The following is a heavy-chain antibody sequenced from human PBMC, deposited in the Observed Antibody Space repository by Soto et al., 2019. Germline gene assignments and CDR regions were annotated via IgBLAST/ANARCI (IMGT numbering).Heavy chain of an antibody. J-gene: IGHJ4*02. CDR3: AKVAKSRVVIEYFDY. Sequence: GGSLRLSCGTSGFTFANYGMGWVRQAPGRGLEWVSGISSSGGRTYYADSVKGRFKISRDNSKNTLFLQMNSLRAEDTAVYYCAKVAKSRVVIEYFDYWGQGSLVTVSS. CDR2: ISSSGGRT. CDR1: GFTFANYG. V-gene: IGHV3-23*01. D-gene: IGHD3-3*01.